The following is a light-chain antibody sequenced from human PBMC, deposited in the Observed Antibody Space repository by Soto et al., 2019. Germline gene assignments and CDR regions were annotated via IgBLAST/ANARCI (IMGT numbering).Light chain of an antibody. Sequence: EIVLTQSPATLSLYPGERATLSCRASQSVSNNYLAWYQQKPGQAPRLLIYGASSRATGIPDRFSGSGSGTDFTLTISRLEPEDFAVYYCQQYGNSAWTFGQGTKVDIK. V-gene: IGKV3-20*01. J-gene: IGKJ1*01. CDR1: QSVSNNY. CDR3: QQYGNSAWT. CDR2: GAS.